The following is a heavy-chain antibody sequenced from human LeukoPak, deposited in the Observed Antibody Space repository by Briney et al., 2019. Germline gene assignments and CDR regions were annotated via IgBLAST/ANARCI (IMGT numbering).Heavy chain of an antibody. D-gene: IGHD1-26*01. CDR2: ISGSGGST. CDR1: GFTFSSYT. CDR3: AKDRGIVGATTFDY. V-gene: IGHV3-23*01. Sequence: PGGSLRLSCAASGFTFSSYTMSWVRQAPGKGLEWVSAISGSGGSTYYADSVKGRFTISRDNSKNTLYLQMNSLRAEDTAVYYCAKDRGIVGATTFDYWGQGTLVTVSS. J-gene: IGHJ4*02.